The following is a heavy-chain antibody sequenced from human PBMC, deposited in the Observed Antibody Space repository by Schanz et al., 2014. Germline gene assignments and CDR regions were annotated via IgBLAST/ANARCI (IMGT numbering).Heavy chain of an antibody. D-gene: IGHD5-18*01. CDR2: LLSSERA. V-gene: IGHV4-59*11. CDR1: GGSISSHY. CDR3: ATIPRGNIYGYFDY. Sequence: QVQLQESGPGLVKPSETLSLTCTVSGGSISSHYWSWVRQAPGEGLEWIAYLLSSERAKYNPSLDSRSTLSFDTSKSQFSLHLRYVTAADTAVYYCATIPRGNIYGYFDYWGQGSLVTVSS. J-gene: IGHJ4*02.